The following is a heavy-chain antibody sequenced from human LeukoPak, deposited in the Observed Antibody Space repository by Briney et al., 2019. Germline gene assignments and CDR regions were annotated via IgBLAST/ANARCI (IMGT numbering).Heavy chain of an antibody. CDR3: ARSSLWFGELNWFDP. D-gene: IGHD3-10*01. CDR2: IYYSGST. V-gene: IGHV4-59*08. Sequence: PSETLSLTCTVSGGSISSYYWSWIRQPPGKGLEWIWYIYYSGSTNYNPSLKSRVTISVDTSKNQCSLKLSSVTAADTAVYYCARSSLWFGELNWFDPGGQGTLVTVSS. J-gene: IGHJ5*02. CDR1: GGSISSYY.